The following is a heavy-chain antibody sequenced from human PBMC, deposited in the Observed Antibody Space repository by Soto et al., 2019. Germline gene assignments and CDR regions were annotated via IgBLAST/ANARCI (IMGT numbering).Heavy chain of an antibody. Sequence: QVQLVQSGAEVKKPGASVKVSCKASGYTFTSYAMHWVRQAPGQRLEWMGWINAGNGNTKYSQKFQGRVTITSDTSASTAYMELSSLRSEDTAVYYCARSIVVVPAAIPAEDYYFDYWGQGTLVTVSS. D-gene: IGHD2-2*02. V-gene: IGHV1-3*01. CDR3: ARSIVVVPAAIPAEDYYFDY. CDR2: INAGNGNT. CDR1: GYTFTSYA. J-gene: IGHJ4*02.